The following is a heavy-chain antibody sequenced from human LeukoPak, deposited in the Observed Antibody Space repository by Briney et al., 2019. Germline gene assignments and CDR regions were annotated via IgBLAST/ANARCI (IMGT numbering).Heavy chain of an antibody. Sequence: GGSLRLSCAASGSTFSSYSVNWVRQAPGKGLEWVSSISSSSSYIYYADSVKGRFTISRDNAKNSLYLQMNSLRAEDTAVYYCANYYDSSGLRYWGQGTLVTVSS. J-gene: IGHJ4*02. CDR2: ISSSSSYI. CDR1: GSTFSSYS. V-gene: IGHV3-21*01. CDR3: ANYYDSSGLRY. D-gene: IGHD3-22*01.